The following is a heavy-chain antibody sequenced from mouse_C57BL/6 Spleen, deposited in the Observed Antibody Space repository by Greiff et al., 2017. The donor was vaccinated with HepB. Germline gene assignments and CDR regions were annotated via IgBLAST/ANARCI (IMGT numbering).Heavy chain of an antibody. Sequence: QVQLQQPGAELVMPGASVKLSCKASGYTFTSYWMHWVKQRPGQGFEWIGEIDPSDSYTNYNQKFKGKSTLTVDKSSSTAYMQLSSLTSEDSAVYYCARSGYFDYWGQGTTLTVSS. CDR3: ARSGYFDY. CDR1: GYTFTSYW. V-gene: IGHV1-69*01. CDR2: IDPSDSYT. D-gene: IGHD3-1*01. J-gene: IGHJ2*01.